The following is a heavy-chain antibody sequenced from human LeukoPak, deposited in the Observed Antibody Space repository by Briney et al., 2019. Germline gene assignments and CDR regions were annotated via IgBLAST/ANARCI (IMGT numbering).Heavy chain of an antibody. CDR3: ARDNGNKYYFDY. CDR2: ISSNSKYT. Sequence: GGSLRLSCAASGFMFSDYFMSWIRQAPGKELEWISYISSNSKYTKYADSVKGRFTISRDNAKKLLYLQMNSLRAEDTAVYYCARDNGNKYYFDYWGQGTLVTVSS. J-gene: IGHJ4*02. D-gene: IGHD2-8*01. CDR1: GFMFSDYF. V-gene: IGHV3-11*05.